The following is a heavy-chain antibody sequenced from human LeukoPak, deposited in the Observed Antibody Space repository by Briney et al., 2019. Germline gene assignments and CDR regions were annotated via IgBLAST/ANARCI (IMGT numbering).Heavy chain of an antibody. CDR1: GYMFTKYG. J-gene: IGHJ2*01. CDR2: ISPNNGNT. V-gene: IGHV1-18*01. CDR3: SREGEGEDGTGHHNWYFDL. D-gene: IGHD2-8*02. Sequence: GASVKVSCKASGYMFTKYGISWVRQAPGQGLEWMGWISPNNGNTKYDQKVQGRVTMTTDTSTSTAYLELRSLRSDDTAMYYCSREGEGEDGTGHHNWYFDLWGRGTLVTVSS.